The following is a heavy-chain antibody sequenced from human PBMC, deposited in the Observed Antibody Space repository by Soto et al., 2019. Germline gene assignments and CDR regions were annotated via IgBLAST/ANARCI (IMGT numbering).Heavy chain of an antibody. V-gene: IGHV4-39*01. CDR2: IYYSGST. CDR3: ARLGRGYSYGIRDY. J-gene: IGHJ4*02. Sequence: QLQLQESGPGLVKPSETLSLTCTVSGGSISSSSYYWGWIRQPPGKGLEWIGSIYYSGSTYYNPSLKSRVTISVDTSKNQFSLKLSSVTAADTAVYYCARLGRGYSYGIRDYWGQGTLVTVSS. D-gene: IGHD5-18*01. CDR1: GGSISSSSYY.